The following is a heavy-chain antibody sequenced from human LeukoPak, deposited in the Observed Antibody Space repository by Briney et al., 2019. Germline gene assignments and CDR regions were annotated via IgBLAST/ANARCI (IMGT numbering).Heavy chain of an antibody. J-gene: IGHJ4*02. CDR1: GFTFSSYA. CDR3: ARETGGATGSTDFDY. V-gene: IGHV3-30-3*01. D-gene: IGHD4-17*01. CDR2: ISYDGSNK. Sequence: GGSLRLSCAASGFTFSSYAIHWVRQAPGKGLEWVAVISYDGSNKYYADSVKGRFTISRDNSKNTLYLQMNSLRAEDTAVYYCARETGGATGSTDFDYWGQGTLVTVSS.